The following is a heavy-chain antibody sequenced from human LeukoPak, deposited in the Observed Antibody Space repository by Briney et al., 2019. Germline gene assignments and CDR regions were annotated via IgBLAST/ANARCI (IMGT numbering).Heavy chain of an antibody. CDR1: GYSISSGYY. V-gene: IGHV4-38-2*02. Sequence: SETLSLTCTVSGYSISSGYYWGWIRQPPGKGLEWIGSIYHSGSTYYNPSLKSRVTISVDTSKNQFSLKLSSVTAADTAVYYCARLRIFGVEIDYWGQGTLVTVSS. D-gene: IGHD3-3*01. CDR3: ARLRIFGVEIDY. CDR2: IYHSGST. J-gene: IGHJ4*02.